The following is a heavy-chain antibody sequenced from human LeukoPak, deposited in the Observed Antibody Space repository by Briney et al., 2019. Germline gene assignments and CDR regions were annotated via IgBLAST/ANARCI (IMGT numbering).Heavy chain of an antibody. CDR3: ATRNYYDSTGYFNY. Sequence: SGTLSLTCSVSGGSISSDNWWTWVRQPPGKGLEWIGEVCHRGSTNYNPILKSRVSMSVDKSKNQFSLKLSSVIAADTAVYYCATRNYYDSTGYFNYWGQGTLVTVSS. V-gene: IGHV4-4*02. CDR1: GGSISSDNW. CDR2: VCHRGST. D-gene: IGHD3-22*01. J-gene: IGHJ4*02.